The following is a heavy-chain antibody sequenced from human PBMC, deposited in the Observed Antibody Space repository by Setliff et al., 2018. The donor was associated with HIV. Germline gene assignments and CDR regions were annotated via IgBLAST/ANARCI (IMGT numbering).Heavy chain of an antibody. Sequence: GGSLRLSCAASGFTFSNSWMHWVRQAPGKGLVWVSRINTDGSSATYADSVKGRFTNSRDNAKNSLYLQMDSLRVEDTTVYYCTRKLAPGHGMDVWGQGTTVTVSS. CDR1: GFTFSNSW. J-gene: IGHJ6*02. D-gene: IGHD3-3*02. CDR2: INTDGSSA. V-gene: IGHV3-74*03. CDR3: TRKLAPGHGMDV.